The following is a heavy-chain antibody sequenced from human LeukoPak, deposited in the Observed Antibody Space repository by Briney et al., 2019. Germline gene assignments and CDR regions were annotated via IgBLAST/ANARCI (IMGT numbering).Heavy chain of an antibody. D-gene: IGHD6-13*01. CDR3: TTRSATRAAAYRYFDY. J-gene: IGHJ4*02. CDR1: GFTFSSYA. V-gene: IGHV3-15*01. CDR2: IKSKTDGGTT. Sequence: PGRSLRLSCAASGFTFSSYAMHWVRQAPGKGLEWVGRIKSKTDGGTTDYAAPVKGRFTISRDDSKNTLYLQMNSLKTEDTVVYYCTTRSATRAAAYRYFDYWGQGTLVTVSS.